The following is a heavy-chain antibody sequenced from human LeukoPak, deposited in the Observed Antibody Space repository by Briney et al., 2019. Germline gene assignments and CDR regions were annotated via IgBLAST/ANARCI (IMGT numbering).Heavy chain of an antibody. J-gene: IGHJ5*02. Sequence: PSETLSLTCTVSGGSISSYYWSWIRQPPGKGLKWIGYIYYSGSTNYNPSLKSRVTISVDTSKNQFSLKLSSVTAADTAVYYCARWGRDYYGSGSYYNWVNWFDPWGQGTLVTVSS. CDR3: ARWGRDYYGSGSYYNWVNWFDP. CDR2: IYYSGST. D-gene: IGHD3-10*01. V-gene: IGHV4-59*01. CDR1: GGSISSYY.